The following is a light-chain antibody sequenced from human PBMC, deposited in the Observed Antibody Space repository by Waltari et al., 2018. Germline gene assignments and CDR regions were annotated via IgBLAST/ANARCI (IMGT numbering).Light chain of an antibody. CDR3: QSADSSGTYYV. CDR2: KDE. Sequence: SYELTQSPSQSVSPGQTATITCPGDALQTEYVDWYQQKPGQAPVLIIYKDEERPPGIPERFSGSSSGTTATLTISGVQAEDEADYYCQSADSSGTYYVFAAGTKVTVL. V-gene: IGLV3-25*03. J-gene: IGLJ1*01. CDR1: ALQTEY.